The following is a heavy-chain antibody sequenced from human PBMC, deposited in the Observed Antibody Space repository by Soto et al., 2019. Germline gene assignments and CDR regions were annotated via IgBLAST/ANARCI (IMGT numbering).Heavy chain of an antibody. CDR1: GFTFSDYY. CDR2: ISSSGSTI. Sequence: GGSLRLSCAASGFTFSDYYMSWIRQARGKGLEWVSYISSSGSTIYYADSVKGRFTISRDNAKNSLYLQMNSLRAEDTAVYYCARIRDYGDYHDAFDIWGQGTMVTVSS. V-gene: IGHV3-11*01. J-gene: IGHJ3*02. D-gene: IGHD4-17*01. CDR3: ARIRDYGDYHDAFDI.